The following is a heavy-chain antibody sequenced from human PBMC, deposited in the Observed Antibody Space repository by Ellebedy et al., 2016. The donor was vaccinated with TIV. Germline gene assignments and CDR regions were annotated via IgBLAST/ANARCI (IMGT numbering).Heavy chain of an antibody. CDR2: IKSKVDGGTP. Sequence: GESLKISXTASGITFSDAWMSWVRQTPGKGLEWVGRIKSKVDGGTPYYAAPVKGRFTISRDDSRNTLYLQMNSLKTEDAAMYYCAKSPGREGNWGQGTLVTVSS. D-gene: IGHD1-26*01. CDR1: GITFSDAW. CDR3: AKSPGREGN. V-gene: IGHV3-15*01. J-gene: IGHJ4*02.